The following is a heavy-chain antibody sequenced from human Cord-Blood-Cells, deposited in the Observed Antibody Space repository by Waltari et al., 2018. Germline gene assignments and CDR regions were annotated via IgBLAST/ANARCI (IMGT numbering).Heavy chain of an antibody. D-gene: IGHD6-6*01. V-gene: IGHV4-4*02. J-gene: IGHJ2*01. CDR3: ARDTSSSSVWYCDL. CDR2: IYHSGST. CDR1: GASISSSNW. Sequence: QVQLQESGPGLVQPSGTLSLTCAVSGASISSSNWWSWVRQPPGKGLWCIGEIYHSGSTNCNPPLKSRVTISVDKSENQFSLKLSAVTAADTAVYYCARDTSSSSVWYCDLWGLGTLVTVSS.